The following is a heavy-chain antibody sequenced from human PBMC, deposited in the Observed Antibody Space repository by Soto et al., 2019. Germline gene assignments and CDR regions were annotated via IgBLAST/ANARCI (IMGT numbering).Heavy chain of an antibody. J-gene: IGHJ3*02. Sequence: GGSLRLSCAASGFTFSSYSMNWVRQAPGKGLEWVSSISSSSSYIYYADSVKGRFTISRDNAKNSLYLQMNSLRAEDTAVYYCARDYCSGGSCSLGAFDIWGQGTMVTVSS. CDR3: ARDYCSGGSCSLGAFDI. V-gene: IGHV3-21*01. D-gene: IGHD2-15*01. CDR1: GFTFSSYS. CDR2: ISSSSSYI.